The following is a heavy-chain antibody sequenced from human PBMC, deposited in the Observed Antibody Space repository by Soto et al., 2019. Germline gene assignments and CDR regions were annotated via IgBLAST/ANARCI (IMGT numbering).Heavy chain of an antibody. CDR2: IYYSGST. Sequence: SETLSLTCTVSGGSISSSSYYWGWIRQPPGKGLEWIGSIYYSGSTYYNPSLKSRVTISVDAPKNQFSLKLSSVTAADTAVYYCAHYYGSGSYWFDPWGQGTLVTVSS. J-gene: IGHJ5*02. CDR1: GGSISSSSYY. D-gene: IGHD3-10*01. CDR3: AHYYGSGSYWFDP. V-gene: IGHV4-39*01.